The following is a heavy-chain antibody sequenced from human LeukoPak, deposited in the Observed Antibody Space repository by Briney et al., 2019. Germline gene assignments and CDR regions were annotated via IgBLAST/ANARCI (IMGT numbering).Heavy chain of an antibody. CDR1: GYTLTELS. D-gene: IGHD2-21*02. CDR2: FDPEDGET. CDR3: ARDLSRGVVTAILGY. V-gene: IGHV1-24*01. J-gene: IGHJ4*02. Sequence: ASVKVSCKVSGYTLTELSMHWVRQAPGKGLEWMGGFDPEDGETSYAQKFQGRVTMTRDTSTSTVYMELSSLRSEDTAVYYCARDLSRGVVTAILGYWGQGTLVTVSS.